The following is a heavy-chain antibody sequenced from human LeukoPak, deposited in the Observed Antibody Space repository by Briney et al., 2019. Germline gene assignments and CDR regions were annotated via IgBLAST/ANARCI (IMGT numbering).Heavy chain of an antibody. J-gene: IGHJ3*02. Sequence: GASVKVSCKASGYTFTSYYMHWVQQAPGQGLEWMGIINPSGGGTSYAQKFQGRVTMTRDTSTSTVYMELSSLRSEDTAVYYCARDRFWSAPYMGSGYDAFDIWGQGTMVTVSS. CDR3: ARDRFWSAPYMGSGYDAFDI. D-gene: IGHD3-3*01. CDR2: INPSGGGT. V-gene: IGHV1-46*01. CDR1: GYTFTSYY.